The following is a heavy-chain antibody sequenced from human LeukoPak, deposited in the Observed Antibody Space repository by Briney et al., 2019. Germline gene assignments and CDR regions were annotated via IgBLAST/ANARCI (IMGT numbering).Heavy chain of an antibody. D-gene: IGHD3-3*01. J-gene: IGHJ4*02. V-gene: IGHV3-9*03. CDR3: AKDSRRYDFWSGYSH. Sequence: GGSLRLSCAASGFTFSTYAMNWVRQAPGKGLEWVSGISWNSGSIGYADSVKGRFTISRDNAKNSLYLQMNSLRAEDMALYYCAKDSRRYDFWSGYSHWGQGTLVTASS. CDR1: GFTFSTYA. CDR2: ISWNSGSI.